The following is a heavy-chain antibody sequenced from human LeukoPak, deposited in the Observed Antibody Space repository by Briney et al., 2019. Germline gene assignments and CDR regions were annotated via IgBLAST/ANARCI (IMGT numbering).Heavy chain of an antibody. V-gene: IGHV3-15*01. CDR1: GFAFSNYW. Sequence: GGSLRLSCAASGFAFSNYWMNWVRQAPGKGLEWIGRIRLRTDGGTTEYAAAVKGRFTISRDDSQNTLYMQMNSLKTEDTALYYCTTGPGEHSDLWGQGTLVIVSS. CDR3: TTGPGEHSDL. D-gene: IGHD4-17*01. CDR2: IRLRTDGGTT. J-gene: IGHJ5*02.